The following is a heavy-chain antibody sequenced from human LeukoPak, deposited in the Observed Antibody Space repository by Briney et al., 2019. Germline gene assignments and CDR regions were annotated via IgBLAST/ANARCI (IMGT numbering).Heavy chain of an antibody. CDR3: ARDRSYSSSFPVDY. V-gene: IGHV1-18*01. CDR2: ISAYNGNT. Sequence: ASVKVSCKASGYTFTSCGISWVREAPGQGLEWMGWISAYNGNTNYAQKLQGRGTMTTDTSTSTAYMELRSLRSDDTAVYYCARDRSYSSSFPVDYWGQGTLVTVSS. CDR1: GYTFTSCG. D-gene: IGHD6-6*01. J-gene: IGHJ4*02.